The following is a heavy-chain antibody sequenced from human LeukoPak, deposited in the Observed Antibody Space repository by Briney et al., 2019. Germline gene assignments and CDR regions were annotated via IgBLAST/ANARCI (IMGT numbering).Heavy chain of an antibody. Sequence: GASVKVSCKASGYTFTSYGITWVRQAPGQGLEWMGWISAYNGNTNYDQKLQGRVTMTTDTSTSTAYMELRSLTSDDTAVYYCARTYYYDTSGYYYGHWFDPWGQGNLVTASS. J-gene: IGHJ5*02. V-gene: IGHV1-18*01. D-gene: IGHD3-22*01. CDR3: ARTYYYDTSGYYYGHWFDP. CDR2: ISAYNGNT. CDR1: GYTFTSYG.